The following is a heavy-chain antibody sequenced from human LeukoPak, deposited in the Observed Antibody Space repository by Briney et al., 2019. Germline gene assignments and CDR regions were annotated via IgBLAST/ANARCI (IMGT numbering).Heavy chain of an antibody. CDR2: ISSTGSNI. CDR3: ASKFDY. J-gene: IGHJ4*02. V-gene: IGHV3-48*03. CDR1: GFTFSTYE. Sequence: GGSLRLSCAASGFTFSTYEMNWVRQAPGKGLEWVSYISSTGSNIYYADSVKGRFTISRDNAKNSLYLLMNSLRAEDTAVYYCASKFDYWGQGTLVTVSS.